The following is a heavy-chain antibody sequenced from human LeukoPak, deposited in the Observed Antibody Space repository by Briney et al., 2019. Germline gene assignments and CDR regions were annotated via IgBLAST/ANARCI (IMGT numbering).Heavy chain of an antibody. D-gene: IGHD2-8*01. V-gene: IGHV1-18*01. CDR2: IAPYNGNM. CDR3: ARGGVGVNWFDP. CDR1: GYRFPTYV. J-gene: IGHJ5*02. Sequence: ASVKVSCKTSGYRFPTYVITWVRQAPGQGLEWMGWIAPYNGNMNYAQKFQDRVTMTTDTSTSTAYVEVRSLRSDDTAVYYCARGGVGVNWFDPWGQGTLVTVSS.